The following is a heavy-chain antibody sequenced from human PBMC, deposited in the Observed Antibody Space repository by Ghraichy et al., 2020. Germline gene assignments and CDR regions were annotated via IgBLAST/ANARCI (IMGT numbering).Heavy chain of an antibody. CDR2: ISSISEYI. CDR1: GFNFSIYS. Sequence: ACAASGFNFSIYSMIWVRQAPGKGLEWVSSISSISEYIYYADSVKGRFTISRDNAKKSLYLQMNSLRAEDTAVYYCAREDCSSISCFAKVPDYWGQGTLVTVSS. J-gene: IGHJ4*02. CDR3: AREDCSSISCFAKVPDY. D-gene: IGHD2-2*01. V-gene: IGHV3-21*01.